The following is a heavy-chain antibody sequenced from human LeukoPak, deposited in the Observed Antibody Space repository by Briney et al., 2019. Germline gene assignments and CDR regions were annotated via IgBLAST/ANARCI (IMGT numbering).Heavy chain of an antibody. CDR3: ASGQYYDLWSGYYVD. D-gene: IGHD3-3*01. CDR2: INHSGST. J-gene: IGHJ4*02. Sequence: SETLSLTCAVYGGSFSGHYWSWIRQPPGKGLEWIGEINHSGSTNYNPSLESRVAISVDTSKNHFSLKLSSVTAADTAVYYCASGQYYDLWSGYYVDWGQGTLVTVSA. V-gene: IGHV4-34*01. CDR1: GGSFSGHY.